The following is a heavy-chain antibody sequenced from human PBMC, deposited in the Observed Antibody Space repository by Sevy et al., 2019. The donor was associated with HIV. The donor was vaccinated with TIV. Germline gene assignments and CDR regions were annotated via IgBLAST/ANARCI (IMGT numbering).Heavy chain of an antibody. V-gene: IGHV3-7*01. Sequence: GGSLRLSCAASGFTFSSYWMSWVRQAPGKGLEWVANIKQDGSEKYYVDSVKGRVTITRDNDKNSRYLQMNSLRAEDAAVYYCARDVGRDIVVVPAAILDYYYGMDVWGQGTTVTVSS. CDR1: GFTFSSYW. CDR2: IKQDGSEK. D-gene: IGHD2-2*02. J-gene: IGHJ6*02. CDR3: ARDVGRDIVVVPAAILDYYYGMDV.